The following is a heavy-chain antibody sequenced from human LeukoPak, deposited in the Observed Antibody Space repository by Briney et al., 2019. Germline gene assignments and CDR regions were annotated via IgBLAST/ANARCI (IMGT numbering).Heavy chain of an antibody. CDR2: ISGSGGST. CDR3: AKGKTPRGYFDY. V-gene: IGHV3-23*01. J-gene: IGHJ4*02. CDR1: GFTFSSYA. D-gene: IGHD2-15*01. Sequence: GGSLRLSCAASGFTFSSYAMSWVRQAPGKGLEWVPAISGSGGSTYYADSVKGRFTISRDNSKNTRYLQMNSLRAEDTAVYYCAKGKTPRGYFDYWGQGTLVTVSS.